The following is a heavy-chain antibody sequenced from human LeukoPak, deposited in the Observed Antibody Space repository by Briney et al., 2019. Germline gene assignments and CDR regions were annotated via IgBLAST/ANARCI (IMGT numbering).Heavy chain of an antibody. CDR1: GFTFSSYW. J-gene: IGHJ4*02. Sequence: QPGGSLRLSCAVSGFTFSSYWMSWVRQAPGKGLEWVSAITGSGGNTYYADSVKGRFTISRDNSKNTVFLQMNSLRAEDTAVYYCAKWGDYDVLTGYYVSDYWGQGTLVTVSS. V-gene: IGHV3-23*01. CDR2: ITGSGGNT. CDR3: AKWGDYDVLTGYYVSDY. D-gene: IGHD3-9*01.